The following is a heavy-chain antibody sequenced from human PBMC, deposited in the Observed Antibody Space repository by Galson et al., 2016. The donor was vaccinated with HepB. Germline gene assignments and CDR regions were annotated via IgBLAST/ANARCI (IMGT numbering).Heavy chain of an antibody. Sequence: SETLSLTCAVSGGSIRSNNWWTWVRQSPGKGLEWIGEVYHSGSAHYNPSLKSRGTISVDKSKNQFSLNLNSVTATDTAVYYCARYSSGLSGYYYGMDVWGQGTLVTVSS. CDR2: VYHSGSA. V-gene: IGHV4-4*02. CDR3: ARYSSGLSGYYYGMDV. D-gene: IGHD3-22*01. CDR1: GGSIRSNNW. J-gene: IGHJ6*02.